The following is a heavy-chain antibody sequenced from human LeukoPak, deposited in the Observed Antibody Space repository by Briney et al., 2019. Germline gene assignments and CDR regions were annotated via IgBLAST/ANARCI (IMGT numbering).Heavy chain of an antibody. V-gene: IGHV4-59*02. CDR1: GGSVSSYY. CDR2: ICYSGGT. CDR3: ARCTDSGGVDY. Sequence: PSETLSLTCTVSGGSVSSYYWSWIRQPPGKGLEWIGYICYSGGTNYNPSLKSRITISVDTSKNQFSLKLSSVTAADTAVYYCARCTDSGGVDYWGQGTLVTVSS. D-gene: IGHD3-16*01. J-gene: IGHJ4*02.